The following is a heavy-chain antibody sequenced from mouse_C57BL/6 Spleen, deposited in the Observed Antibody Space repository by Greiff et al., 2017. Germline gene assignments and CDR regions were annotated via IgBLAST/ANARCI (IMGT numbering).Heavy chain of an antibody. D-gene: IGHD1-3*01. J-gene: IGHJ3*01. Sequence: EVKLMESGGGLVKPGGSLKLSCAASGFTFSDYGMHWVRQAPEKGLEWVAYISSGSSTIYYADTVKGRFTISRDNAKNTLFLQMTSLRSEDTAMYYCASNYWFAYWGQGTLVTVSA. V-gene: IGHV5-17*01. CDR1: GFTFSDYG. CDR2: ISSGSSTI. CDR3: ASNYWFAY.